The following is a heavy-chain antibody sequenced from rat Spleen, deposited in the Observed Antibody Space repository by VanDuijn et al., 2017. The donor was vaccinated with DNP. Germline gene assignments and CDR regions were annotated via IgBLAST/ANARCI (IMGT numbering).Heavy chain of an antibody. V-gene: IGHV5-22*01. Sequence: EVQLVESGGGLVQPGRSLKLSCAASGFTFSDYYMAWVRQAPTKGLEWVAYIGSDGYAPYYGDSVKGRFTISIDNAKSTLSLQMNSLRSEDMATYYCIRWNSGHFDYWGQGVMVTVSS. J-gene: IGHJ2*01. CDR3: IRWNSGHFDY. D-gene: IGHD4-3*01. CDR2: IGSDGYAP. CDR1: GFTFSDYY.